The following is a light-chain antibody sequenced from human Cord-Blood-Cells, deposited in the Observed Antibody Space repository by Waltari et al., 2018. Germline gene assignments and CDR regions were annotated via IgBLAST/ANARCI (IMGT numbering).Light chain of an antibody. CDR2: WAS. J-gene: IGKJ3*01. CDR1: QSVLYSSNNKHY. Sequence: DIVMTQSPDSLAVSLGERATINSKSRQSVLYSSNNKHYLACYQQKPGQPPKLLIYWASTRESGVPDRFSGSGSGTDFTLTISSLQAEDVAVYYCQQYYSTPFTFGPGTKVDIK. CDR3: QQYYSTPFT. V-gene: IGKV4-1*01.